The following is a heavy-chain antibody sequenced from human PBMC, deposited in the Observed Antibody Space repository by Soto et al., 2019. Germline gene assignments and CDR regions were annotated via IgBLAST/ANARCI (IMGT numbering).Heavy chain of an antibody. J-gene: IGHJ4*02. CDR3: ARVAY. V-gene: IGHV3-21*01. Sequence: PGGSLRLSCAVSGFRFSSSWMSWVRQAPGKGLEWVASISSGSSDTWYADSVKGRFIISRDNAQNSLFLQMNTLRPEDTAMYYCARVAYWGPGTQVTVSS. CDR1: GFRFSSSW. CDR2: ISSGSSDT.